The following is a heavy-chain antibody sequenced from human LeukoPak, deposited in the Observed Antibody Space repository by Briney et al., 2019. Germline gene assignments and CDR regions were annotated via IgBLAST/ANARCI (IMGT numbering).Heavy chain of an antibody. Sequence: SQTLSLTCTVPGGSISSGGYYWSWIRQHPGKGLEWIGYIYYSGSTYYNPSLKSRVTISVDTSKNQFSLKLSSVTAADTAVYYCARGVFGVVRYYYYGMDVWGQGTTVTVSS. V-gene: IGHV4-31*03. CDR1: GGSISSGGYY. CDR3: ARGVFGVVRYYYYGMDV. J-gene: IGHJ6*02. CDR2: IYYSGST. D-gene: IGHD3-3*01.